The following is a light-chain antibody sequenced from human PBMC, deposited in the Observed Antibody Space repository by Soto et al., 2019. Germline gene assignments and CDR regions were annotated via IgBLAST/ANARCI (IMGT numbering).Light chain of an antibody. CDR1: QGLLYSLDNKSY. CDR3: QQYRHTPRT. V-gene: IGKV4-1*01. J-gene: IGKJ1*01. CDR2: WAS. Sequence: VMTQCADSLDSSLGERATMRCKSSQGLLYSLDNKSYLAWYQQKPGQPPKLLIYWASTRASGVPDRFSGSGSGTDFTLTINSLQAEDVAVYYCQQYRHTPRTFGQGTKVDIK.